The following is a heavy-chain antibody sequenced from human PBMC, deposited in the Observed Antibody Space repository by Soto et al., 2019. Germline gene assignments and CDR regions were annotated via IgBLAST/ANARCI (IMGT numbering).Heavy chain of an antibody. Sequence: PGESLKISCKGSGYSFTSYWIGWVRQMPGKGLEWMGIIYPGDSDTRYSPSFQGQVTISADKSISTAYLQWSSLKASDTAMYYCAILGDGPTTRRYYYYGMDVWGQGTTVTVSS. CDR3: AILGDGPTTRRYYYYGMDV. V-gene: IGHV5-51*01. CDR1: GYSFTSYW. CDR2: IYPGDSDT. D-gene: IGHD1-1*01. J-gene: IGHJ6*02.